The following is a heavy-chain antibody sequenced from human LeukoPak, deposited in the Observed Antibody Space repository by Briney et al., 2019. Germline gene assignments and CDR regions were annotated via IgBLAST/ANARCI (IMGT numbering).Heavy chain of an antibody. CDR2: IRNDGSDE. V-gene: IGHV3-30*02. CDR3: AKIYCSRITCSYFDY. CDR1: GFTFSSYG. J-gene: IGHJ4*02. D-gene: IGHD2-2*01. Sequence: GGSLRLSCAASGFTFSSYGMHWVRQAPGKGLEWVAFIRNDGSDESYPESVQGRFTISRDNAKNSLYLQMNSLRAEDTALYYCAKIYCSRITCSYFDYWGQGSLVTVSS.